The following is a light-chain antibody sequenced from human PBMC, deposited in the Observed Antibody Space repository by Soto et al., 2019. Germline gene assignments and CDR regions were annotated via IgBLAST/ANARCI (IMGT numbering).Light chain of an antibody. Sequence: DIVMTQSPDSLAVALGERATINCKSSQSVLYSSNNKNSLVWYRQKPGQPPKLLIYWASTRESGVPDRFSGSVSGTDFTLTISSLQAEDVAVYYCQQHASTPPTFGQGTKLEIK. CDR3: QQHASTPPT. CDR2: WAS. CDR1: QSVLYSSNNKNS. V-gene: IGKV4-1*01. J-gene: IGKJ2*01.